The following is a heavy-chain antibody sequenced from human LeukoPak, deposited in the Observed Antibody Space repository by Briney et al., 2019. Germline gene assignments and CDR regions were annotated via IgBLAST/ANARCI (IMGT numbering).Heavy chain of an antibody. CDR2: INPNNGGT. Sequence: ASVKVSCKASGYTFTSYDINWVRQATGQGLEWVVWINPNNGGTNYAQTFQGRVTMTRDTSISTAYMEQSRLRFDDTAVYYCARGGSRSSGAFDIWGQGTMVTVSS. J-gene: IGHJ3*02. V-gene: IGHV1-2*02. CDR3: ARGGSRSSGAFDI. D-gene: IGHD6-13*01. CDR1: GYTFTSYD.